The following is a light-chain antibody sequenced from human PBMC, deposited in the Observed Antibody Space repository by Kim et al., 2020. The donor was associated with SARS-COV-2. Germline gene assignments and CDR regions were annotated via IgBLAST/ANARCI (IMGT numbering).Light chain of an antibody. J-gene: IGLJ2*01. CDR3: NSRDNSGNHLV. V-gene: IGLV3-19*01. CDR2: GKN. CDR1: SLRSYY. Sequence: ALGQTGRITCQGNSLRSYYASWYQQKPGQAPVLVIYGKNNRPSGIPDRFSGSSSGNTASLTITGAQAEDEADYYCNSRDNSGNHLVFGGGTQLTVL.